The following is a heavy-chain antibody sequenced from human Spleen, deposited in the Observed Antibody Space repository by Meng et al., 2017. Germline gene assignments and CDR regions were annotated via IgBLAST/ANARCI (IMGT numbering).Heavy chain of an antibody. CDR2: IHLGGRP. CDR3: VRIFDS. Sequence: QVQLQQRGAGLLKPSETLSLTCAVYGGSFSGYYWSWIRQPPGKGLEWIGEIHLGGRPNYSPSLKSRVTISVDKSNNELSLKLTSVTAADTAVYFCVRIFDSRAQGTLVTGSS. V-gene: IGHV4-34*01. CDR1: GGSFSGYY. J-gene: IGHJ5*01.